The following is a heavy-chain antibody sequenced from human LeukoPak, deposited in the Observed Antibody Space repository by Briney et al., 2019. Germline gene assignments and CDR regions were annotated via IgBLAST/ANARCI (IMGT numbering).Heavy chain of an antibody. D-gene: IGHD3-22*01. V-gene: IGHV3-48*01. J-gene: IGHJ3*02. CDR2: ISSSSSTI. CDR1: GFTFSSYS. Sequence: PGGSLRLSCAASGFTFSSYSMNWVRQAPGKGLEWVSYISSSSSTIYYADSVKGRFTISRDNAKNSLYLQMNSLRAEDTAVYYCARDGYYYDSSGYLVAFDIWGQGTMVTVSS. CDR3: ARDGYYYDSSGYLVAFDI.